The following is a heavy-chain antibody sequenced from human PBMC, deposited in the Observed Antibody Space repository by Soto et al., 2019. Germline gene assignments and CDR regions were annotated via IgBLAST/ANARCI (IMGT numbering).Heavy chain of an antibody. CDR3: AKKGSDSSGWYGAFDI. J-gene: IGHJ3*02. Sequence: ASETLSLTCTVSGGSISSSSYYWGWIRQPPGKGLEWIGYIYHSGSTYYNPPLKSRVTISVDRSKNQFSLKLSSVTAADTAVYYCAKKGSDSSGWYGAFDIWGQGTMVTVSS. CDR2: IYHSGST. D-gene: IGHD6-19*01. V-gene: IGHV4-30-2*01. CDR1: GGSISSSSYY.